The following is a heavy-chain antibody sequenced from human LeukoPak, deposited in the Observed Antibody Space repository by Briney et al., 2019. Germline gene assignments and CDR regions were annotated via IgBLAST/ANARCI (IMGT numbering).Heavy chain of an antibody. Sequence: GGSLRLSCATSGFNFVNTWMHSVRQAPGKGLVWVARIKNDGSGIIYADSVEGRFTISRDNSRNTLYLQMNSLRAEDTAVYYCARERGVSHPFDYWGQGTLVTVSS. CDR1: GFNFVNTW. D-gene: IGHD2-21*01. V-gene: IGHV3-74*01. CDR2: IKNDGSGI. J-gene: IGHJ4*02. CDR3: ARERGVSHPFDY.